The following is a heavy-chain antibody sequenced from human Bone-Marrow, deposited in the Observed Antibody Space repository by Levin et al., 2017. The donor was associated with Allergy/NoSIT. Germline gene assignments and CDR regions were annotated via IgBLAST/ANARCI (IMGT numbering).Heavy chain of an antibody. CDR3: ARAASLMITFGGVTPPWFDP. Sequence: SSETLSLTCAVYGGSFSGYYWSWIRQPPGKGLEWIGEINHSGSTNYNPSLKSRVTISVDTSKNQFSLKLSSVTAADTAVYYCARAASLMITFGGVTPPWFDPWGQGTLVTVSS. J-gene: IGHJ5*02. CDR1: GGSFSGYY. V-gene: IGHV4-34*01. D-gene: IGHD3-16*01. CDR2: INHSGST.